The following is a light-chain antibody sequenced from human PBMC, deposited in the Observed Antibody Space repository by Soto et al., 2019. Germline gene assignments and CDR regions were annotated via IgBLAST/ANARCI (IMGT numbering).Light chain of an antibody. V-gene: IGLV2-14*01. CDR3: CSYASGSIYV. CDR1: CSDVGAFNY. CDR2: EVG. J-gene: IGLJ1*01. Sequence: QSALTQPASVSGSPGQSITISCTGTCSDVGAFNYVSWYLQYPGKAPKLMIYEVGNRPSGVSNRFSGSKSGNTASLTISGLQAEDEADYYCCSYASGSIYVFGTGTKVTVL.